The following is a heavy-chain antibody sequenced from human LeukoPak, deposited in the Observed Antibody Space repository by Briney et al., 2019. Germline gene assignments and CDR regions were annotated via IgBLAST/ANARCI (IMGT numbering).Heavy chain of an antibody. CDR3: AKALHYYDSSGAFDAFDI. Sequence: GGSLRLSCAASGFTVSSNYMSWVRQAPGKGLEWVSVIYSGGSTYYADSVKGRFTISRDNSKNTLYLQMNSLRAEDTALCYCAKALHYYDSSGAFDAFDIWGQGTMVTVSS. CDR1: GFTVSSNY. V-gene: IGHV3-66*01. J-gene: IGHJ3*02. CDR2: IYSGGST. D-gene: IGHD3-22*01.